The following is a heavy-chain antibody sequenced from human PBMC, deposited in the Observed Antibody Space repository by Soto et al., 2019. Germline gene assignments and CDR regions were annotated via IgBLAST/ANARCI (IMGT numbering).Heavy chain of an antibody. Sequence: EVQLVESGGGLVQPGGSLRLSCAASGFTFSNYWMSWVRQAPGKGLEWVANINQDESEKYYVDSVKGRFTISRDNAKNSLYVQMNSLRAEDTAVYYCARDRAVVVTDYWGHGTLVTVSS. D-gene: IGHD3-22*01. J-gene: IGHJ4*01. V-gene: IGHV3-7*01. CDR2: INQDESEK. CDR3: ARDRAVVVTDY. CDR1: GFTFSNYW.